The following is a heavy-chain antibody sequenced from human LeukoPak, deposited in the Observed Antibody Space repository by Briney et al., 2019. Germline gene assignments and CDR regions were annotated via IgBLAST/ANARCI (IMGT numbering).Heavy chain of an antibody. Sequence: GGSLRLSCAASGFTFSSYSMNWVRQAPGKGLEWVSYISSSSSTIHYADSVKGRFTISRDNAKNSLYLQMNSLRAEDTAVYYCARVGGYSSSWYYFDYWGQGTLVTVSS. CDR1: GFTFSSYS. CDR3: ARVGGYSSSWYYFDY. J-gene: IGHJ4*02. V-gene: IGHV3-48*01. CDR2: ISSSSSTI. D-gene: IGHD6-13*01.